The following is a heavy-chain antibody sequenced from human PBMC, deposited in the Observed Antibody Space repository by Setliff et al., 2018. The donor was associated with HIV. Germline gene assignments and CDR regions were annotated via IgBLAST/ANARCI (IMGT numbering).Heavy chain of an antibody. CDR2: ISSSGST. Sequence: PSETLSLTCTVSGDSLIGFYWGWIRQPPGEGPEWIGHISSSGSTNYSPSLRSRVIMSVDTSQNLFSLILTSVTAADTAVYYCARGLTSRRGNWFDPWGQGTLVTVSS. D-gene: IGHD3-10*01. J-gene: IGHJ5*02. CDR1: GDSLIGFY. CDR3: ARGLTSRRGNWFDP. V-gene: IGHV4-59*01.